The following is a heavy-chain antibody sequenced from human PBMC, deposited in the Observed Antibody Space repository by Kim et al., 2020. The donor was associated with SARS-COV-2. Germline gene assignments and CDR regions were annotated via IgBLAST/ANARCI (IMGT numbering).Heavy chain of an antibody. V-gene: IGHV3-48*04. Sequence: GGSLRLSCAASGFTFSSYSMNWVRQAPGKGLEWLSYIESSSSIISYADSVKGRFTISRDNAKNSLYLQMNSLRAEDTAVYFCARDRNWAFDYWGQGTLVTVSS. CDR3: ARDRNWAFDY. CDR2: IESSSSII. J-gene: IGHJ4*02. CDR1: GFTFSSYS. D-gene: IGHD3-16*01.